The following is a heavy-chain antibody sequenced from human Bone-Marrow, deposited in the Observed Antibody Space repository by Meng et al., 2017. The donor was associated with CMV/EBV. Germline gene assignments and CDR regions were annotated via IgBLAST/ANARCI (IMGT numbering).Heavy chain of an antibody. CDR2: IKQDGSEK. CDR3: ARDPARFDFWSGHYYYYGMDV. D-gene: IGHD3-3*01. V-gene: IGHV3-7*01. J-gene: IGHJ6*02. CDR1: GFTFSSYW. Sequence: GGSLRLSCAASGFTFSSYWMSWVRQAPGKGLEWVANIKQDGSEKYYVDSVKGRFTISRDNAKNSLYLQMNSLRAEDTAVYYCARDPARFDFWSGHYYYYGMDVWGQGTTVTVSS.